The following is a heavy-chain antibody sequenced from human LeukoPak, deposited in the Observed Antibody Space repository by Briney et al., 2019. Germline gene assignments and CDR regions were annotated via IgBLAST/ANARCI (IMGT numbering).Heavy chain of an antibody. CDR2: IYTSGST. CDR3: ARTGIAAAATDDAFDI. D-gene: IGHD6-13*01. V-gene: IGHV4-61*02. CDR1: GGSISSGSYY. Sequence: SETLSLTCTVSGGSISSGSYYWSWIRQPAGMGLEWIGRIYTSGSTNYNPSLKGRVTISVDTSKNQFSLKLSSVTAADTAVYYCARTGIAAAATDDAFDIWGQGTMVTVSS. J-gene: IGHJ3*02.